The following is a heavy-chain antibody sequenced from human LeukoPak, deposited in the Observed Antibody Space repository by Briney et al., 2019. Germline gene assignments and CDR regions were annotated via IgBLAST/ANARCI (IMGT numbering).Heavy chain of an antibody. D-gene: IGHD3-3*01. CDR2: INHIGST. CDR3: ARGMGPIFGVVNIDY. V-gene: IGHV4-34*01. CDR1: GGSFSGYY. J-gene: IGHJ4*02. Sequence: SETLSLTCAVYGGSFSGYYWSWIRQPPGKGLEWIGEINHIGSTNYNPSLKSRVTLSVDTPKNQFSLKLSSVTAADTAVYYCARGMGPIFGVVNIDYWGQGTLVTVSS.